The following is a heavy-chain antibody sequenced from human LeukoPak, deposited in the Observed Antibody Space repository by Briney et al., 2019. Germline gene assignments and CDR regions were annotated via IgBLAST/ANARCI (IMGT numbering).Heavy chain of an antibody. D-gene: IGHD3-22*01. J-gene: IGHJ4*02. CDR2: ISSSGSTI. CDR1: GFTFSSYE. CDR3: ARRGYYYDSSGYYDFDY. V-gene: IGHV3-48*03. Sequence: GGSLRLSCAASGFTFSSYEMNWVRQAPGKGLEWVSYISSSGSTIYYADSVKGRFTISRDNAKNSLYLQMNSLRAEDTALYYCARRGYYYDSSGYYDFDYWGQGTLVTVSS.